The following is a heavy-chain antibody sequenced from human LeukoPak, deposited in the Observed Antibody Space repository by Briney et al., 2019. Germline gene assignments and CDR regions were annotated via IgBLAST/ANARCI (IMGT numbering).Heavy chain of an antibody. Sequence: SETLSLTCTVSGGSISSGGYYWSWIRQHPGKGLEWIGNIYYSGSTYYNPSLKSRVTISVDMSKNQFSLKLSSVTAADTAVFYCARRRRYLFDYWGQGTLVTVLS. CDR1: GGSISSGGYY. J-gene: IGHJ4*02. CDR3: ARRRRYLFDY. D-gene: IGHD1-26*01. V-gene: IGHV4-31*03. CDR2: IYYSGST.